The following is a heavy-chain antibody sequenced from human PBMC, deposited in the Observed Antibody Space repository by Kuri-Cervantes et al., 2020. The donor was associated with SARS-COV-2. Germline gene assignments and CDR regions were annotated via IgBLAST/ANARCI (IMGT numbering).Heavy chain of an antibody. D-gene: IGHD2-2*02. CDR1: GFTFSSYW. Sequence: GESLKISCAASGFTFSSYWMHWVRQAPGKGLGWVSRINSDGSSTSYADSVKGRFTISRDNAKNTLYLQMNSLRAEDTAVYYCARGDFYYCSSTSCYTAGGGEPYGMDVCGQGTTVVASS. J-gene: IGHJ6*02. V-gene: IGHV3-74*01. CDR2: INSDGSST. CDR3: ARGDFYYCSSTSCYTAGGGEPYGMDV.